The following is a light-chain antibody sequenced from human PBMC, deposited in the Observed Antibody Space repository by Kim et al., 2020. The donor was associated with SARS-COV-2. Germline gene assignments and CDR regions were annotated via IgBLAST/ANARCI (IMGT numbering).Light chain of an antibody. V-gene: IGLV4-69*01. J-gene: IGLJ3*02. CDR3: RTWDTGIRV. Sequence: ASGQLSCSLGRGHSSYAIAWNQQQPGKCPRFLMKVSRDGCHIKRDGIPDRCSGSTSGAERYLTISGLQPEDEADYYCRTWDTGIRVFGGGTQLTVL. CDR2: VSRDGCH. CDR1: RGHSSYA.